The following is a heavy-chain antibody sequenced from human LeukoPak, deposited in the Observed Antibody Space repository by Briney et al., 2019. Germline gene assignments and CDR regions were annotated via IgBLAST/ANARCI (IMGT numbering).Heavy chain of an antibody. Sequence: GGSLRLSRAASGFTFSSYAMSRVRQAPGKGLEWVSAISGSGGSTYYADSVKGRFTISRDNSKNTLYLQMNSLRAEDTAVYYCAKGSYFGWFDPWGQGTLVTVSS. CDR2: ISGSGGST. CDR1: GFTFSSYA. V-gene: IGHV3-23*01. D-gene: IGHD1-26*01. J-gene: IGHJ5*02. CDR3: AKGSYFGWFDP.